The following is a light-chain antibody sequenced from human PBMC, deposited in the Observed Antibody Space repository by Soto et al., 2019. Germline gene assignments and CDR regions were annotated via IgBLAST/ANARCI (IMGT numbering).Light chain of an antibody. CDR2: GAS. J-gene: IGKJ5*01. CDR1: QSVSSD. Sequence: RVVAQSPATLTLSPGERAPLSFRARQSVSSDLAWYQQKPGQAPRLLIYGASTRATGIPARFSGSGSGTEFTLTISSLQSEDFAVYYCQQFNYWTPIPSGQGGRLEVK. V-gene: IGKV3-15*01. CDR3: QQFNYWTPIP.